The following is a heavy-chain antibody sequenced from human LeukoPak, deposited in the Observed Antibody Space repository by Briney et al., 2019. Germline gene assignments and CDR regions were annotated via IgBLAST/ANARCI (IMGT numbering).Heavy chain of an antibody. V-gene: IGHV3-13*01. D-gene: IGHD3-16*01. CDR1: GFTFSTYD. CDR3: ARGLPGGFDY. Sequence: GGSLRLSCAASGFTFSTYDMHWVRQATGKGLEWVSGISTAGDTYYPGSVKGRFTVSRENAKNSLYLQMNSLRAGDTAVYYCARGLPGGFDYWGQGTLVTVSS. CDR2: ISTAGDT. J-gene: IGHJ4*02.